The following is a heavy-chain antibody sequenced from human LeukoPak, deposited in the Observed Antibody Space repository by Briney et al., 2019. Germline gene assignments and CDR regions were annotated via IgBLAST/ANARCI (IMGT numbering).Heavy chain of an antibody. CDR2: IWYDGSNK. V-gene: IGHV3-33*01. CDR1: GFAFSSYG. D-gene: IGHD6-13*01. J-gene: IGHJ4*02. CDR3: ARASIAAAGTDFDY. Sequence: GRSLRLSCAASGFAFSSYGMHWVRQAPGKGLEWVAVIWYDGSNKYYADSVKGRFTISRDNSKNTLYLQMNSLRAEDTAAYYCARASIAAAGTDFDYWGQGTLVTVSS.